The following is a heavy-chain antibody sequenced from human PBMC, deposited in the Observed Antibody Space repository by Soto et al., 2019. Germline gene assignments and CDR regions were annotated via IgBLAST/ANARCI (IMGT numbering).Heavy chain of an antibody. CDR2: VYHSVGT. D-gene: IGHD3-10*01. CDR3: ARLPVRITMVRGDRYYFDY. J-gene: IGHJ4*02. CDR1: GGSIISYY. Sequence: SETLSLTCTVSGGSIISYYWSWLRQPPGKGLEWIGCVYHSVGTNYSPSLKSRVTISVDTSKNQFSLKLSSVTAADTAVYYCARLPVRITMVRGDRYYFDYWGQGTLVTVSS. V-gene: IGHV4-59*01.